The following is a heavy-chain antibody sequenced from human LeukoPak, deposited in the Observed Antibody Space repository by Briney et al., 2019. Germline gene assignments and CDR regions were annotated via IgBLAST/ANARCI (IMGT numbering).Heavy chain of an antibody. Sequence: GASVKVSCKASGYTFTGYYMHWVRQAPGQGLEWMGWINPNSGGTNYAQKFQGRVTMTRDTSISTAYMELSRLRSDDTAVCYCARTLLLWFGEPENNWFDPWGQGTLVTVSS. CDR1: GYTFTGYY. D-gene: IGHD3-10*01. CDR3: ARTLLLWFGEPENNWFDP. J-gene: IGHJ5*02. CDR2: INPNSGGT. V-gene: IGHV1-2*02.